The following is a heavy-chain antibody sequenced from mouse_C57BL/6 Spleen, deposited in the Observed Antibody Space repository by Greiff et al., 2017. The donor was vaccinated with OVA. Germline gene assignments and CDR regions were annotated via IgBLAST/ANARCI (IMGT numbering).Heavy chain of an antibody. CDR3: ARIGNYGCYAMDY. D-gene: IGHD2-1*01. J-gene: IGHJ4*01. V-gene: IGHV5-17*01. Sequence: EVQRVESGGGLVKPGGSLKLSCAASGFTFSDYGMHWVRQAPEKGLEWVAYISSGSSTIYYADTVKGRFTISRDNAKNTLFLQMTSLRSEDTAMYYCARIGNYGCYAMDYWGQGTSVTVSS. CDR1: GFTFSDYG. CDR2: ISSGSSTI.